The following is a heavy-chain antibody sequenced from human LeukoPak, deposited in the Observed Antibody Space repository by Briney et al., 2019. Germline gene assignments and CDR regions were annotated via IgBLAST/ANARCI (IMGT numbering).Heavy chain of an antibody. CDR2: INHSGST. D-gene: IGHD3-3*01. J-gene: IGHJ3*02. CDR1: GGSFSGYY. V-gene: IGHV4-34*01. CDR3: ARGNRITIFGVVRRDAFDI. Sequence: SETLSPTCAVYGGSFSGYYWSWIRQPPGKGLEWIGEINHSGSTNYNPSLKSRVTISVDTSKNQFSLKLSSVTAADTAVYYCARGNRITIFGVVRRDAFDIWGQGTMVTVSS.